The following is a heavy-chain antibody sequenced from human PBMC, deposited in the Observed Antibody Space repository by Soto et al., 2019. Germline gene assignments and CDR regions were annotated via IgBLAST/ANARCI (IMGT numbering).Heavy chain of an antibody. J-gene: IGHJ6*02. D-gene: IGHD2-21*02. CDR1: GGTLSDYA. CDR3: AVAAIREIMAQESSGMAV. V-gene: IGHV1-69*01. CDR2: IMPTVDSA. Sequence: QVQLVQSGAEVKTPGSSVKVSCKASGGTLSDYAISWSRQAPGQGLEWMGGIMPTVDSATSAQNRQGRFTISADESTSTANMELSSLRSDDTDVYYCAVAAIREIMAQESSGMAVWGQGTTVIVSS.